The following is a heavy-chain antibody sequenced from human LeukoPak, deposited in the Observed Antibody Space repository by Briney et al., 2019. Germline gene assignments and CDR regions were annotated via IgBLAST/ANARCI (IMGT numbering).Heavy chain of an antibody. V-gene: IGHV4-39*07. CDR2: IYYSGST. Sequence: PSETLSLTCTVSGGSISSSSYYWGWIRQPPGKGLEWIGSIYYSGSTYYNPSLKSRVTISVDTSKNQFSLKLSSVTAADTAVYYCAREGLQPSFDYWGQGTLVTVSS. CDR1: GGSISSSSYY. CDR3: AREGLQPSFDY. J-gene: IGHJ4*02. D-gene: IGHD6-13*01.